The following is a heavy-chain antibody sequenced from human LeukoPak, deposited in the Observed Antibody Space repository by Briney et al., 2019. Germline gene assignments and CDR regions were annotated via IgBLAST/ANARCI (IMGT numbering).Heavy chain of an antibody. D-gene: IGHD6-6*01. J-gene: IGHJ6*02. V-gene: IGHV1-2*06. CDR1: GYTFTGYY. CDR2: INPNSGGT. CDR3: ARTRGAARLYYYGMDV. Sequence: ASVKVSCKASGYTFTGYYMHWVRQAPGQGLEWMGRINPNSGGTNYEQKFQGRVTMTRDTSISTAYMELSRLRSDDTAVYYCARTRGAARLYYYGMDVWGQGTTVTVSS.